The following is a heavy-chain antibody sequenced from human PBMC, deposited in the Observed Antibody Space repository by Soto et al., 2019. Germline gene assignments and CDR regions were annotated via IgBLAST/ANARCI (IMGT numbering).Heavy chain of an antibody. J-gene: IGHJ6*02. Sequence: SETLSLTCTVSGGSISSSSYYWGWICQPPGKGLEWIGSIYYSGSTYYNPSLKSRVTISVDTSKNQFSLKLSSVTAADTAVYYCARRGYCTNGVCLRSGANPGVDVWGQGTTVTVSS. CDR2: IYYSGST. CDR3: ARRGYCTNGVCLRSGANPGVDV. V-gene: IGHV4-39*01. D-gene: IGHD2-8*01. CDR1: GGSISSSSYY.